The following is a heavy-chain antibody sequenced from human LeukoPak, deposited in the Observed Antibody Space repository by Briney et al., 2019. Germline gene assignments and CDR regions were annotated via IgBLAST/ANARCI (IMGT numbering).Heavy chain of an antibody. J-gene: IGHJ4*02. D-gene: IGHD1-26*01. CDR1: GGSFSGYY. CDR2: INHSGST. V-gene: IGHV4-34*01. Sequence: PSETLSLTCAVYGGSFSGYYWSWIRQPPGKGLEWIGEINHSGSTNYNPSLKSRVTISVDTSKNQFSLKLSSVTAADTAVYYCASGPLGIVGATSIFDYWGQGTLVTASS. CDR3: ASGPLGIVGATSIFDY.